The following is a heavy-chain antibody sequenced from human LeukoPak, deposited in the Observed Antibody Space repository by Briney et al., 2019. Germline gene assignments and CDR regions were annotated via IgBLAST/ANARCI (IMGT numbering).Heavy chain of an antibody. V-gene: IGHV4-4*07. CDR2: IYTSGST. Sequence: SETLSLTCTVSGGSISSYYWSWIRQPAGKGLEWIGRIYTSGSTNYNPSLKSRVTMSVDTSKNQFSLKLSSVTAADTAVYYCAREGDIVVVPAALGAFDIWGKGTTVTVSS. CDR1: GGSISSYY. D-gene: IGHD2-2*01. J-gene: IGHJ6*04. CDR3: AREGDIVVVPAALGAFDI.